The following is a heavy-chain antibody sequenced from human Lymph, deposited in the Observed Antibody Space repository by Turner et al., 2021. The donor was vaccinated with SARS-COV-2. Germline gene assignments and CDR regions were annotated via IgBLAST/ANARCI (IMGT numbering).Heavy chain of an antibody. CDR1: GFTFSYYW. CDR2: IKQDGSEK. CDR3: ARMGSSSWYFDY. V-gene: IGHV3-7*01. Sequence: EVQLVESGGGLVKPGGSLRPPCAASGFTFSYYWMSWVRQAPGKGLEWVANIKQDGSEKYYVDSVKGRFTISRDNAKNSLFLQMNSLRAEDTAVYYCARMGSSSWYFDYWGQGTLVTVSS. J-gene: IGHJ4*02. D-gene: IGHD1-26*01.